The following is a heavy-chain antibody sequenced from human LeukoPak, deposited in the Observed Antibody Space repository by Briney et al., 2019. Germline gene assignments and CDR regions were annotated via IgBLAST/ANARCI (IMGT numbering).Heavy chain of an antibody. Sequence: SETLSLTCTVSGYSISSGYYWGWIRQPPGKGLEWIGSIYHSGSTYYNPSLKSRVTISVDTSKNQFSLKLSSVTAADTAVYYCARRPPRGYSGYDGVPEFDYWGQGTLVTVSS. CDR3: ARRPPRGYSGYDGVPEFDY. CDR1: GYSISSGYY. V-gene: IGHV4-38-2*02. CDR2: IYHSGST. D-gene: IGHD5-12*01. J-gene: IGHJ4*02.